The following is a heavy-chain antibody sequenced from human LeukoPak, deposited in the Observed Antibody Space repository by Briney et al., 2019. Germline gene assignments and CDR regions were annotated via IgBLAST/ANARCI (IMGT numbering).Heavy chain of an antibody. Sequence: GGSLRLSCVASGFTFSNYVMNWVRQAPGKGLECVSSISGSGTSTYYADSVKGRFTISRDNSKNTLYLQMNSLRAEDTAVYYCAKAGQIVVVPAAQYGYMDVWGKGTTVTVSS. J-gene: IGHJ6*03. CDR2: ISGSGTST. V-gene: IGHV3-23*01. CDR1: GFTFSNYV. D-gene: IGHD2-2*01. CDR3: AKAGQIVVVPAAQYGYMDV.